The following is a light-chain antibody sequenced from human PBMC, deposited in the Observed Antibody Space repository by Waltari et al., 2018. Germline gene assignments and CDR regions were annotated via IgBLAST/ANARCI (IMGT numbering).Light chain of an antibody. J-gene: IGKJ5*01. V-gene: IGKV3-15*01. CDR2: DAS. CDR3: QQYDNWPLT. Sequence: ETVMTQSPATLSAYPGERATLSCRASQRIKNNLAWYQQTGGQAPRLLLFDASTRATGISARFSGSGYGTEFTLTISSLQSEDFAVYYCQQYDNWPLTFGQGTRLDIK. CDR1: QRIKNN.